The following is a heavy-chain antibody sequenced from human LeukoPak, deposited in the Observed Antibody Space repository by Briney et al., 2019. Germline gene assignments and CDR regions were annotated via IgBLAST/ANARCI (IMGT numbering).Heavy chain of an antibody. D-gene: IGHD1-26*01. Sequence: PSETLALTCGVSGGSISSTNWWSWVRQPPGQGLEWIGEISLSGLTNYNPSLKSRVTMSLDKSKNHLSLNLTSVTAADTAVYYCSREGGAFSPFGYWGQGTLVTVSS. J-gene: IGHJ4*02. V-gene: IGHV4-4*02. CDR3: SREGGAFSPFGY. CDR1: GGSISSTNW. CDR2: ISLSGLT.